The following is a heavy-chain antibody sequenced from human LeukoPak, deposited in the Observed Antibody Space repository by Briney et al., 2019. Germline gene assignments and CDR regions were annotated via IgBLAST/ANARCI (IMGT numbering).Heavy chain of an antibody. Sequence: GGSLGLSCAASGFTFSSYGMHWVRQAPGKGLEWVAVISYDGSNKYYADSVKGRFTISRDNSKNTLYLQMNSLRAEDTAVYYCAKEHPYGDYYFDYWGQGTLVTVSS. J-gene: IGHJ4*02. D-gene: IGHD4-17*01. CDR2: ISYDGSNK. CDR1: GFTFSSYG. V-gene: IGHV3-30*18. CDR3: AKEHPYGDYYFDY.